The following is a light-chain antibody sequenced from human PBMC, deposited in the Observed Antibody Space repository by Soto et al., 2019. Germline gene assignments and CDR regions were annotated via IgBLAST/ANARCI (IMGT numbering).Light chain of an antibody. CDR3: SSYTSSSTYV. J-gene: IGLJ1*01. Sequence: QSVLTQPASVSGSPGQSITISCTGTSSDVGGYDYVSWYQQHPGEGPKLMIYDVSNRPSGVSNRFSGSKSGNTASLTISELQAEDEADYYCSSYTSSSTYVFGSGTKVTV. CDR1: SSDVGGYDY. V-gene: IGLV2-14*01. CDR2: DVS.